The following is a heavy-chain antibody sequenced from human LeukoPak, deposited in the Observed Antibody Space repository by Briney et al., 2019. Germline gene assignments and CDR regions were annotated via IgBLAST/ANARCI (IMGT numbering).Heavy chain of an antibody. V-gene: IGHV3-7*01. CDR3: GREWAVDF. CDR1: GFSFSGYW. Sequence: GGSLRLSCAASGFSFSGYWMNWVRQAPGKGLEWVASIKQDGSDKYYVDSVKGRFTISRDNAKNSLYLQMNSLRVEDTAVYYCGREWAVDFWGQGTLVTVSS. J-gene: IGHJ4*02. CDR2: IKQDGSDK.